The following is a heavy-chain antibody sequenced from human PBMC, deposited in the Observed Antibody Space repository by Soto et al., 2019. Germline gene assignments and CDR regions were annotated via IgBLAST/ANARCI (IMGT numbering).Heavy chain of an antibody. CDR1: GGSISSYS. J-gene: IGHJ4*02. V-gene: IGHV4-59*01. D-gene: IGHD2-21*01. Sequence: SETLSLTCTVSGGSISSYSWSWIRQPPGKGLEWIGYIYYSGSTNYNPSLKSRVTISVDTSKNQFSLKLSSVTAADTAVYYCARGLWSFDYWGQGTLVTVS. CDR3: ARGLWSFDY. CDR2: IYYSGST.